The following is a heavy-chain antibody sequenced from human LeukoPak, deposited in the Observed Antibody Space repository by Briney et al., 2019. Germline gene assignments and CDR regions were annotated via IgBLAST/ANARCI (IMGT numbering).Heavy chain of an antibody. CDR2: IRHDGSET. J-gene: IGHJ4*02. CDR3: ARDETYDYESNGYLDF. Sequence: GGSLRLSCAASGFPFSSYWMSWVRQAPGKGLEWVANIRHDGSETYYVDSLRGRFTISRDNAKNLVYLQMSSLRAEDTAIYYCARDETYDYESNGYLDFWGQGTVVTVPS. D-gene: IGHD3-22*01. CDR1: GFPFSSYW. V-gene: IGHV3-7*01.